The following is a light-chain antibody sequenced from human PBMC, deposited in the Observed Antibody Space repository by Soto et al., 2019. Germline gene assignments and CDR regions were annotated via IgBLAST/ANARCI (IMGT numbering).Light chain of an antibody. CDR1: SSDVGGYDY. CDR2: AVT. Sequence: QSALTQPPSASGSPGQSVTISCTGSSSDVGGYDYVSWYQQHPGKAPKLMIYAVTERPSGVPDRFSGSKSGNTASLTVSGLQAEDEADYYCSSYAASNIPYVFGTGTK. CDR3: SSYAASNIPYV. J-gene: IGLJ1*01. V-gene: IGLV2-8*01.